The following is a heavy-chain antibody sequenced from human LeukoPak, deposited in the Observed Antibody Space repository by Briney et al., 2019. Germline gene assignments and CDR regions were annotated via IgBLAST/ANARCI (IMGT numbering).Heavy chain of an antibody. CDR3: AKTHLAAAGTGEDY. Sequence: PGASLRLSCAASGFTFRNYAMSWVRQAPGKGLEWVSDISGSGGSTSYADSVKGRFTISRDNSKNTLYLQMNSLRAEDTAVYYCAKTHLAAAGTGEDYWGQGTLVTVS. CDR1: GFTFRNYA. V-gene: IGHV3-23*01. D-gene: IGHD6-13*01. J-gene: IGHJ4*02. CDR2: ISGSGGST.